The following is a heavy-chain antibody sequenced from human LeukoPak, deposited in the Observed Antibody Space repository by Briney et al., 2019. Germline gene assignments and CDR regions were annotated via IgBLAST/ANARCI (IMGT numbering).Heavy chain of an antibody. Sequence: GGSLRLSCAASGFTFEDYTMHWVRQAPGKTLEWVSLISWDGTTYYTDSMKGRFTISRDNSENSLYLQMDTLRSEDTAYYYCVKDLSYESSGSVFDYWGQGTLVTVSS. J-gene: IGHJ4*02. D-gene: IGHD3-22*01. CDR3: VKDLSYESSGSVFDY. V-gene: IGHV3-43*01. CDR2: ISWDGTT. CDR1: GFTFEDYT.